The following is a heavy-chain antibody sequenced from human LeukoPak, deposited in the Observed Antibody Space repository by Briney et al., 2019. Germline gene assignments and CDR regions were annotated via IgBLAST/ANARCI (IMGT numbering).Heavy chain of an antibody. V-gene: IGHV3-30*04. CDR2: IAYAGSDE. J-gene: IGHJ4*02. CDR3: ARDVMAVAGTLGFDC. Sequence: GGSLRLSCVAYGFTFGSFGMHWVRQAPGKGLDWVAVIAYAGSDENYADSVKGRFTISRDNFKNTLYLQMNSLGPEDTAMYYCARDVMAVAGTLGFDCWGQGALVTVSS. D-gene: IGHD6-19*01. CDR1: GFTFGSFG.